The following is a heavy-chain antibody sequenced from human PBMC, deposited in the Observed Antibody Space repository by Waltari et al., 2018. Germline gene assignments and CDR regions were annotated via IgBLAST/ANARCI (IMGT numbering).Heavy chain of an antibody. CDR3: ARDRTVIHPGDVYYYYGMDV. Sequence: QVQLVQSGAEVKKPGASVKVSCKASGYTFTSYGISWVRQAPGQGLEWMGWISAYNGNTNYAQKLQGRVTMTTDTSTSTAYMELRSLRSDDTAVYYCARDRTVIHPGDVYYYYGMDVWGQGTTVTVSS. CDR1: GYTFTSYG. V-gene: IGHV1-18*01. J-gene: IGHJ6*02. CDR2: ISAYNGNT. D-gene: IGHD4-4*01.